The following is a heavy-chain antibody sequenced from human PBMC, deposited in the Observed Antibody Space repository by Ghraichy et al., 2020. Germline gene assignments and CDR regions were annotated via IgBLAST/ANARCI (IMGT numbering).Heavy chain of an antibody. CDR1: GGSISSSSYY. CDR3: ARRSIAVAGTFDY. Sequence: SCTVSGGSISSSSYYWGWIRQPPGKGLEWIGSIYYSGSTYYNPSLKSRVTISVDTSKNQFSLKLSSVTAADTAVYYCARRSIAVAGTFDYWGQGTLVTVSS. J-gene: IGHJ4*02. D-gene: IGHD6-19*01. CDR2: IYYSGST. V-gene: IGHV4-39*01.